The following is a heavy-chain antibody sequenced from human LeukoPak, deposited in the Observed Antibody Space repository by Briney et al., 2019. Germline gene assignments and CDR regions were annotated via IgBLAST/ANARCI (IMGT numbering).Heavy chain of an antibody. CDR2: TSDGGDNT. CDR1: GFTVSSSY. Sequence: GGSLRLSCAASGFTVSSSYMSWVRQAPGKGLEWVSSTSDGGDNTYYADSVKGRFTISRDNSKNTLYLQMNSLRAEDTAVYYCAKDQGDYYDSSGYYPPGDYWGQGTLVTVSS. CDR3: AKDQGDYYDSSGYYPPGDY. V-gene: IGHV3-23*01. J-gene: IGHJ4*02. D-gene: IGHD3-22*01.